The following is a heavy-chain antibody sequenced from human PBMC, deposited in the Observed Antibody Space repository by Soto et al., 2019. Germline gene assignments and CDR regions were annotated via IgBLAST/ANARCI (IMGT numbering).Heavy chain of an antibody. CDR3: ARVAPITMVRGVIKHAFDI. CDR2: IYYSGST. V-gene: IGHV4-59*01. Sequence: SETLSLTYTVSGGSISSYYWSWIRQPPGKGLEWIGYIYYSGSTNYNPSLKSRVTISVDTSKNQFSLKLSSVTAADTAVYYCARVAPITMVRGVIKHAFDIWGQGTMVTVSS. D-gene: IGHD3-10*01. CDR1: GGSISSYY. J-gene: IGHJ3*02.